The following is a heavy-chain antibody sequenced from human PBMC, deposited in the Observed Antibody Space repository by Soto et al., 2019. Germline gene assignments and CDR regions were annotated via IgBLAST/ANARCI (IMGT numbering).Heavy chain of an antibody. D-gene: IGHD3-10*01. CDR3: LSAGSAVS. J-gene: IGHJ4*02. CDR2: INNDGSEK. Sequence: EVQLVESGGGLVQPGGSLRLSCAASGFTLSNYWMTWVRQAPGKGLEWVANINNDGSEKNYVDSVKGRVTISRDNTRNSLALQMNTLRVEDTAVYYCLSAGSAVSWGQGTLVTVSS. V-gene: IGHV3-7*05. CDR1: GFTLSNYW.